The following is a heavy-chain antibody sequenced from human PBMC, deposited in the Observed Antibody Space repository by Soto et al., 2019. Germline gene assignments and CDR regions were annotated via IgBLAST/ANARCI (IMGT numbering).Heavy chain of an antibody. CDR3: ARAGGYQYYFDY. J-gene: IGHJ4*02. Sequence: SETLSLTCTVSCGSISGGGYYWSWIRQHPGKGLEWIGYIYYSGSTYYNPSLKSRVTISVDTSKNQFSLKLSSVTAADTAVYYCARAGGYQYYFDYWGQGTLVTVSS. D-gene: IGHD5-12*01. V-gene: IGHV4-31*03. CDR2: IYYSGST. CDR1: CGSISGGGYY.